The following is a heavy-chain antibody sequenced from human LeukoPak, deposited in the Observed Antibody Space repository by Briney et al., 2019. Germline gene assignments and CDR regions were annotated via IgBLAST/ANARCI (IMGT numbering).Heavy chain of an antibody. J-gene: IGHJ5*02. CDR3: TTGPGSSSP. Sequence: GGSLRLSCAASGFSFSSYAMHWVRQAPGKGLEWVAVISYDGSNKYYADSVKGRFTISRDNSKNTLYLQMNSLRAEDTAVYYCTTGPGSSSPWGQGTLVTVSS. V-gene: IGHV3-30-3*01. CDR1: GFSFSSYA. D-gene: IGHD6-6*01. CDR2: ISYDGSNK.